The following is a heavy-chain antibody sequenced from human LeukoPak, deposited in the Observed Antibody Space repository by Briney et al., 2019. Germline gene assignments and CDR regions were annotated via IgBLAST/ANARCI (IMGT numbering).Heavy chain of an antibody. V-gene: IGHV3-7*03. J-gene: IGHJ4*02. D-gene: IGHD2-15*01. CDR2: IKQDETEK. Sequence: GGSLRLSCTASGFTFSNFWMGWVRQAPGKGLEWVANIKQDETEKFYLGSVKGRFTISRDNAKNSLYLQMNSLRAEDTAVYYCVRGNPFGGYWGQGTLVTVSS. CDR3: VRGNPFGGY. CDR1: GFTFSNFW.